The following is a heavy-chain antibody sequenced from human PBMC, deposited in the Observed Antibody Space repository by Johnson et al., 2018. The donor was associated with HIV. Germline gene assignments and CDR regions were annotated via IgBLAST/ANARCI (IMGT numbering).Heavy chain of an antibody. CDR2: INSDGSST. D-gene: IGHD1-1*01. Sequence: VQLVESGGGLVQPGRSLRLSCAASGFTFSHYWMHWVRQAPGKGLMWVSRINSDGSSTTYADSVKGRFTLSRDSSKNTLYLQMNSLRAEDTAVYYCARESLTTSDAFDMWGQGTMVTVSS. V-gene: IGHV3-74*01. CDR3: ARESLTTSDAFDM. J-gene: IGHJ3*02. CDR1: GFTFSHYW.